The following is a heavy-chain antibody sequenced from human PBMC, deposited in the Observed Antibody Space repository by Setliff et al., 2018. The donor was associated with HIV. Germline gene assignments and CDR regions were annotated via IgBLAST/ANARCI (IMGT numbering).Heavy chain of an antibody. V-gene: IGHV1-2*04. CDR1: GYTFTGHY. D-gene: IGHD3-10*01. Sequence: GASVKVSCKASGYTFTGHYLHWVRQAPGQGLEWMGWINPYSGGTNYAQNFQGWVTMTRDTSITTAYMELSRLTSDDTALYFCVREVRAAYKGPLWFGQSDPRPDTFDIWGQGTMVTVSS. J-gene: IGHJ3*02. CDR2: INPYSGGT. CDR3: VREVRAAYKGPLWFGQSDPRPDTFDI.